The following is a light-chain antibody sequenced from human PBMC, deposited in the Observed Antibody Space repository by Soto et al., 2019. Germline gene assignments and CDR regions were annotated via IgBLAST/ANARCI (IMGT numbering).Light chain of an antibody. CDR2: GNS. CDR3: QSYDSSLSGYV. CDR1: SSNSGAGYD. V-gene: IGLV1-40*01. J-gene: IGLJ1*01. Sequence: QPALTHPPSVSVVPGQRVSISCTRSSSNSGAGYDVHWYQQLPGTAPKLLIYGNSNRPSGVPDRFSGSKSGTSASLAITGLQAEDEADYYCQSYDSSLSGYVFGTGTKVTVL.